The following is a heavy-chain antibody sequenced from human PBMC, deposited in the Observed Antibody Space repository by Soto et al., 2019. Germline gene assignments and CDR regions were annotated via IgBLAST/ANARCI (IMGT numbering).Heavy chain of an antibody. J-gene: IGHJ5*02. CDR2: IYYSGST. D-gene: IGHD2-2*01. V-gene: IGHV4-31*03. CDR3: ARDRSVPPGFDP. Sequence: QVQLQESGPGLVKPSQTLSLTCTVSGGSISSGGYYWSWIRQHPGKGLEWIGYIYYSGSTYYNPSRESRVTISVDTSKNQFSLKLSSVTAADTAVYYCARDRSVPPGFDPWGQGTLVTVSS. CDR1: GGSISSGGYY.